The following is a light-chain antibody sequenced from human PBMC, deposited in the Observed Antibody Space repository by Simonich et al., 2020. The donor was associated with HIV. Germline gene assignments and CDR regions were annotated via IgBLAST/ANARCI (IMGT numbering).Light chain of an antibody. CDR2: EVS. J-gene: IGLJ3*02. Sequence: QSALTQPASVSGSPGQSITISCTGTSSDFGGYNYVSWYQPHPGKAPKLIIYEVSKPPSGVPDRFSGSKSGNTASLTVSGLQAEDEADYYCSSYAGSNNLVFGGGTKLTVL. V-gene: IGLV2-8*01. CDR3: SSYAGSNNLV. CDR1: SSDFGGYNY.